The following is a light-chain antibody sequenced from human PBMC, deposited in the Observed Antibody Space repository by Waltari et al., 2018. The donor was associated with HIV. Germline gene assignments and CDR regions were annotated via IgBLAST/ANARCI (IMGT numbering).Light chain of an antibody. CDR1: SRDVGVYTN. V-gene: IGLV2-11*01. Sequence: QSALTQPRPVSGSPGQPVTISSTGTSRDVGVYTNASGDQQHHGKAPKGRIYDVTKRPSGVPDLFSGSKSGNTASLAISGLQAEDEADYYCCSFAGGYTVVFGGGTNLTVL. CDR3: CSFAGGYTVV. J-gene: IGLJ3*02. CDR2: DVT.